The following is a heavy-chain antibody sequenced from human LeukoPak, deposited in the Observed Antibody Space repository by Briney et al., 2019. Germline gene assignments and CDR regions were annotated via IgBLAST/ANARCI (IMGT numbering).Heavy chain of an antibody. J-gene: IGHJ4*02. CDR2: ISAYNGNT. CDR3: ARDRDYGGNLRDSFHY. Sequence: GASVKVSCKASGYTFTSYGISWVRQAPGQGLEWMGWISAYNGNTNYAQKLQGRVTMTTDTSTSTAYMELRSLRSDDTAVYYCARDRDYGGNLRDSFHYWGQGTLVTVSS. CDR1: GYTFTSYG. D-gene: IGHD4-23*01. V-gene: IGHV1-18*01.